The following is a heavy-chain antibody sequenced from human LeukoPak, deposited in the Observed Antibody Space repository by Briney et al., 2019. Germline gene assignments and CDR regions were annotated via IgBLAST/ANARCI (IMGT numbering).Heavy chain of an antibody. CDR2: ISSSSSYI. J-gene: IGHJ3*02. V-gene: IGHV3-21*01. CDR3: ARKTVTTDAFDI. CDR1: GFTFSRYS. D-gene: IGHD4-17*01. Sequence: GGSLRLSCAASGFTFSRYSMNWARQAPGKGLEWVSSISSSSSYIYYADSVKGRFTISRDNAKNSLYLQMNSLRAEDTAVYYCARKTVTTDAFDIWGQGTMVTVSS.